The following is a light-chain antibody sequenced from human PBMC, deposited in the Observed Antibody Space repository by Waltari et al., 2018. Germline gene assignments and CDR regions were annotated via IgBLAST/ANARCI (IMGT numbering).Light chain of an antibody. CDR1: QDISSR. Sequence: DIQVTQSPFSLSASVGDRGLLPCLESQDISSRLVWYQQKSDEAPKSLIYAASSLQGGVPSRFSGSGSGTDFTLTISSLQPEDFATYYCQQYNTYPPTFGPGTKVDIK. V-gene: IGKV1D-16*01. CDR2: AAS. CDR3: QQYNTYPPT. J-gene: IGKJ3*01.